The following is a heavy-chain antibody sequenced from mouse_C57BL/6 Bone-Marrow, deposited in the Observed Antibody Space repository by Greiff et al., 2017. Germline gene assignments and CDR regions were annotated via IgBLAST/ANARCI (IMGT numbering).Heavy chain of an antibody. CDR1: GYTFTSYW. V-gene: IGHV1-55*01. CDR3: ERSGPLGRSFDN. D-gene: IGHD4-1*01. J-gene: IGHJ2*01. CDR2: IYPTSGRT. Sequence: VQLQQPGAELVKPGASVKLSCKASGYTFTSYWITWVKQRPGQGLEWIGDIYPTSGRTNYNEKFKSKAILTVDTSSNTAYTQLSSLTSEDSAVFYCERSGPLGRSFDNWGQGTTLTVSS.